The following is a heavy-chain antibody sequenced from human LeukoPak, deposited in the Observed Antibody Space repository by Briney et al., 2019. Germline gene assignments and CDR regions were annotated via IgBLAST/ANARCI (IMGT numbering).Heavy chain of an antibody. J-gene: IGHJ4*02. D-gene: IGHD3-22*01. CDR3: ARGPRYYYDSSGYYELDY. CDR1: GDSISSGDYY. CDR2: IYYSGST. V-gene: IGHV4-31*03. Sequence: SETLSLTCTVSGDSISSGDYYWSWIRQHPGKGLEWIGYIYYSGSTYYNPSLKSRVTISVDTSKNQFSLKLSSVTAADTAVYYCARGPRYYYDSSGYYELDYWGQGTLVTVSS.